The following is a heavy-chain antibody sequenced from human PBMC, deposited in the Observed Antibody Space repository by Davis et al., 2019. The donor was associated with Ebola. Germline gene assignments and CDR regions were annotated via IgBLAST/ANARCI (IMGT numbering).Heavy chain of an antibody. D-gene: IGHD5-24*01. CDR2: IIPIFGTA. CDR3: ATKRWLQVYYFDY. V-gene: IGHV1-69*06. CDR1: GGTFSSYA. J-gene: IGHJ4*02. Sequence: SVTVSCKASGGTFSSYAISWVRQAPGQGLEWMGGIIPIFGTANYAQKFQGRVTITADKSTSTAYMELSSLRSEDTAVYYCATKRWLQVYYFDYWGQGTLVTVSS.